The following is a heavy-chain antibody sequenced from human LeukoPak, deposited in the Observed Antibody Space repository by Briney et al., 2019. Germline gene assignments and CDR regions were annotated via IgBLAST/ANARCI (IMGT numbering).Heavy chain of an antibody. CDR2: INSDGSSS. J-gene: IGHJ4*02. D-gene: IGHD5-18*01. CDR1: GFNFSNSW. Sequence: PGGSLRLSCAASGFNFSNSWMHWVRQAPGKGLVWVSRINSDGSSSNYAEAVKGRFTISRDNAKNTLYLQMNSLRAEDTAVYFCARGVDNSYGYVFWGQGTLVTVSS. V-gene: IGHV3-74*01. CDR3: ARGVDNSYGYVF.